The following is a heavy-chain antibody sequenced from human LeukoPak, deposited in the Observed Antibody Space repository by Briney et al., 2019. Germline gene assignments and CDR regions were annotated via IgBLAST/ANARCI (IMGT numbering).Heavy chain of an antibody. Sequence: ASVKVSCKASGGTFSSYAISWERQAPGQGLEWMGWINAGNGNTKYSQKFQGRVTITRDTSASTAYMELSSLRSEDTAVYYCARKGWGSGSYSNPDYWGQGTLVTVSS. CDR2: INAGNGNT. V-gene: IGHV1-3*01. CDR1: GGTFSSYA. D-gene: IGHD3-10*01. CDR3: ARKGWGSGSYSNPDY. J-gene: IGHJ4*02.